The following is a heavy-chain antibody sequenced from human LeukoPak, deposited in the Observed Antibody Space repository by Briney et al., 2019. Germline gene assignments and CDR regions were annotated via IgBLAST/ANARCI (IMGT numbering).Heavy chain of an antibody. V-gene: IGHV3-53*01. CDR3: ARSLNLYDY. Sequence: SGGSLRLSCAASGFTVSSNYMSWVRQAPGKGLEWVSVIYSGGSTYYADSVKGRFTISRDNAKNSLYLQMNSLRAEDTALYHCARSLNLYDYWGQGTLVTVSS. CDR2: IYSGGST. CDR1: GFTVSSNY. D-gene: IGHD2-2*02. J-gene: IGHJ4*02.